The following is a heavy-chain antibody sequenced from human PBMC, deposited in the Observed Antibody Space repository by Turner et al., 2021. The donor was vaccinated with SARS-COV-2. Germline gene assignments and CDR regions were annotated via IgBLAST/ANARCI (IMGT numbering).Heavy chain of an antibody. V-gene: IGHV3-30-3*01. CDR1: GFTFSSYA. D-gene: IGHD1-26*01. Sequence: QVQLVESGGGVVQPGRSLRLSCGASGFTFSSYAMHWVRQDPGKGLKWVAVISYDGSNKYYADSVRGRFTISRDNSKNTLYLQMNSLRTEDTAVYYCARDGSGNYYGPFDYWGQGTLVTVSS. J-gene: IGHJ4*02. CDR2: ISYDGSNK. CDR3: ARDGSGNYYGPFDY.